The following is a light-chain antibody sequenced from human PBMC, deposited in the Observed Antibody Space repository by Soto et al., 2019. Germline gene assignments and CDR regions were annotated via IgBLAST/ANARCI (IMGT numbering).Light chain of an antibody. CDR2: AAS. CDR1: QSIRNY. CDR3: QQTYSIPYT. V-gene: IGKV1-39*01. J-gene: IGKJ2*01. Sequence: DIQMTQSPSSLSASVGDRVTITCRASQSIRNYLNWYQHKPGKAPKLLIYAASTLQSGVPLRFSASASGTDFTLTISRLQPEDFATYYCQQTYSIPYTFGQGTKLEIE.